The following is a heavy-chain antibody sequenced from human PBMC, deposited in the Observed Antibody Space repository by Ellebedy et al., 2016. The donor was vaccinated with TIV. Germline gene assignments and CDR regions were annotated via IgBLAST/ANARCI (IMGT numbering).Heavy chain of an antibody. Sequence: PGGSLRLSCAAWGFSFSNFWMSWVRQAPGKGLEWVAHIKTDGSATYYVDSVKGRFTISRENAKNALFLQMDGLRVEDSAVYYCVGFGVFNLWGQGAPVTVAS. CDR3: VGFGVFNL. D-gene: IGHD3-3*01. CDR2: IKTDGSAT. V-gene: IGHV3-7*01. J-gene: IGHJ5*02. CDR1: GFSFSNFW.